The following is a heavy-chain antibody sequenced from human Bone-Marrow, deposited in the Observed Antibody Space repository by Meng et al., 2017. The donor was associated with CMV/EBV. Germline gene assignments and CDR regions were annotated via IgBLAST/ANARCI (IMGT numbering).Heavy chain of an antibody. CDR1: GFTFSSYA. J-gene: IGHJ4*02. D-gene: IGHD4-23*01. CDR3: ASSAQRYGGNTFDS. V-gene: IGHV3-21*01. CDR2: ISSSSNHI. Sequence: GESLKISCAASGFTFSSYAMNWVRQAPGKGLECVSSISSSSNHIYYADSMKGRFTISRDNAKNSLYLQMNSLRAEDTAVYYCASSAQRYGGNTFDSWGQGTLVTVSS.